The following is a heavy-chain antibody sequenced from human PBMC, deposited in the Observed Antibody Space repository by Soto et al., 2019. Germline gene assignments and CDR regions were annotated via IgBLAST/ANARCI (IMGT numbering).Heavy chain of an antibody. Sequence: ASAKVPCKASGFXXLNYYXHWVRQAPRQGIEWMGMINPSTGATRYSHQFRGRVTVTLDTATSTVYMGPSSLRSEDTAVYYCVTERIRKYSCLFDCWG. CDR3: VTERIRKYSCLFDC. CDR2: INPSTGAT. D-gene: IGHD5-12*01. CDR1: GFXXLNYY. J-gene: IGHJ4*01. V-gene: IGHV1-46*01.